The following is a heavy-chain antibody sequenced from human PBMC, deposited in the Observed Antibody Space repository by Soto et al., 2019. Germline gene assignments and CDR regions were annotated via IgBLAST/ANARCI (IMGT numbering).Heavy chain of an antibody. D-gene: IGHD1-7*01. CDR3: AKDRRAGGNYGFYSDF. CDR2: SSATGAGT. Sequence: EVQLLESGGGLVQPGGSLRLSCAASGFTFSSYGMTWVRQAPGKGLEWVSFSSATGAGTYYADSVKGRFTVSRDNSKNSLYLRMTSLRADATAVYSCAKDRRAGGNYGFYSDFWGQGALVIVSS. V-gene: IGHV3-23*01. CDR1: GFTFSSYG. J-gene: IGHJ4*02.